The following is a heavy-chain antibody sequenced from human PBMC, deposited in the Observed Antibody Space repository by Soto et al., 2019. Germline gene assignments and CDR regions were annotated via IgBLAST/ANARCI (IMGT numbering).Heavy chain of an antibody. CDR1: GYTFTGYY. V-gene: IGHV1-2*04. Sequence: ASVKVSCKASGYTFTGYYMHWVRQAPGQGLEWMGWINPNSGGTNYAQKFQGWVTMTRDTSISTAYMELSRLRSDDTAVYYCTFSVAGISFDYWGQGTLVTVSS. J-gene: IGHJ4*02. D-gene: IGHD6-19*01. CDR2: INPNSGGT. CDR3: TFSVAGISFDY.